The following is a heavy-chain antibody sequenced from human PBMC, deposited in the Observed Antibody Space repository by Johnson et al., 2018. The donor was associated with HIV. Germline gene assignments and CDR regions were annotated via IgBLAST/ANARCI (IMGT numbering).Heavy chain of an antibody. Sequence: QMLLVESGGGVVQPGRSLRLSCAASGFTFSSYGMHWVRQAPGKGLEWVAVIWYDGSNKYYADSVKGRFTISRDNSKNTLYLQMNSLRAEDTAVYYCAKDGTPVTYGGGDCYRHAFDIWGQGTMVTVSS. J-gene: IGHJ3*02. CDR3: AKDGTPVTYGGGDCYRHAFDI. CDR1: GFTFSSYG. D-gene: IGHD2-21*01. V-gene: IGHV3-33*06. CDR2: IWYDGSNK.